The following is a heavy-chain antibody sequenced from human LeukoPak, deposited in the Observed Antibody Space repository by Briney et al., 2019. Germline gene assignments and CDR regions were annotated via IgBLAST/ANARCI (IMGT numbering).Heavy chain of an antibody. V-gene: IGHV3-9*01. CDR2: ISWNSGSI. CDR3: AKDGDSGSQMAHDAFDI. Sequence: GGSLRLSCAASGFTFDDYAMHWVRQAPGKGLEWVSGISWNSGSIGYADSVEGRFTISRDNAKNSLYLQMNSLRAEDTALYYCAKDGDSGSQMAHDAFDIWGQGTMVTVSS. D-gene: IGHD1-26*01. J-gene: IGHJ3*02. CDR1: GFTFDDYA.